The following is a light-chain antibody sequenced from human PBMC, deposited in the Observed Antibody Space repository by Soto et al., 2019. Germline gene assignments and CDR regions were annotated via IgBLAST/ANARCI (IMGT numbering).Light chain of an antibody. CDR1: QSIGTW. V-gene: IGKV1-5*01. J-gene: IGKJ1*01. CDR2: DVS. Sequence: NKSPSSLSASVGDRVTITCRASQSIGTWVAWYQQKPGEAPKFLIYDVSTSDSGVPSRFSGSGSGTEFTLTISGLQPDDFATYYCQQYSSFSWTFGQGTKVDIK. CDR3: QQYSSFSWT.